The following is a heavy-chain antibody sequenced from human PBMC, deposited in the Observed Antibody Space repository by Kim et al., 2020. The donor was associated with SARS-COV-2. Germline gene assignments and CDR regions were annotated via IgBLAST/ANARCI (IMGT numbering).Heavy chain of an antibody. Sequence: GGSLRLSCVASGFIFRTSWMSWVRQAPGKGLEWVANTNEDGSGKYYVDSVKGRFTISRDNAKNSLYLQMNSLRDEDTGVYYCARTGSAGRYFDLWGRGTLVTVSS. J-gene: IGHJ2*01. V-gene: IGHV3-7*01. CDR3: ARTGSAGRYFDL. CDR1: GFIFRTSW. D-gene: IGHD6-13*01. CDR2: TNEDGSGK.